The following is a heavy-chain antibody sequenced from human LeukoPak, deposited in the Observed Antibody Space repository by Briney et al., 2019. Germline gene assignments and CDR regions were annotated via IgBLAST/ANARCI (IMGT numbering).Heavy chain of an antibody. D-gene: IGHD3-3*01. CDR1: GGTFSSYA. Sequence: SVKVSCKASGGTFSSYAISWVRQAPGQGLEWMGGIIPIFGTANCAQKFQGRVTITADESTSTAYMELSSLRSEDTAVYYCARAPYYDFWSGYYVALDYWGQGTLVTVSS. J-gene: IGHJ4*02. CDR2: IIPIFGTA. CDR3: ARAPYYDFWSGYYVALDY. V-gene: IGHV1-69*13.